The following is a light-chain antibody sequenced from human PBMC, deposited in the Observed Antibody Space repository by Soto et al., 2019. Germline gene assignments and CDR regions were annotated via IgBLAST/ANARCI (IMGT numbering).Light chain of an antibody. J-gene: IGKJ1*01. CDR2: DAS. V-gene: IGKV1-5*01. Sequence: DIQMTQSPSTLSASVGDRVTITCRASQSISSWLAWYQQKPGKAPKLLIYDASSLESGVPSRFSDSGSGTEFTLTSSSLQPGDFATYYCQHQGAFGQGTKVEIK. CDR1: QSISSW. CDR3: QHQGA.